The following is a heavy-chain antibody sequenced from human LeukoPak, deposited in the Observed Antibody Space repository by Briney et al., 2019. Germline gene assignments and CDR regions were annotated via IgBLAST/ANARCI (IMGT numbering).Heavy chain of an antibody. J-gene: IGHJ4*02. CDR2: IYYSGST. D-gene: IGHD2-2*02. Sequence: SETPSLTCTVSGGSISSGDYYWSWIRQPPGKGLEWIGYIYYSGSTYYNPSLKSRVTISVDTSKNQFSLKLSSVTAADTAVYYCASSIVVVPAAIRRWGQGTLVTVSS. V-gene: IGHV4-30-4*08. CDR1: GGSISSGDYY. CDR3: ASSIVVVPAAIRR.